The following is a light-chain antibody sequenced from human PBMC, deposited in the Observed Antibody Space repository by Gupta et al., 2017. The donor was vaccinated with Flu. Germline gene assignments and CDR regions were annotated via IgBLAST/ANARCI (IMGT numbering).Light chain of an antibody. Sequence: QSVLTQPPSVSAAPGQKVTIPCSGSSSNIGNNYVSWYQQLPGTAPKLLIYENNKRPSEIPDRFSGSKSGTSTTLGITGLQTGDEADYYCGTWDSSLSVVVFGGGTKLTV. J-gene: IGLJ2*01. CDR2: ENN. CDR3: GTWDSSLSVVV. V-gene: IGLV1-51*02. CDR1: SSNIGNNY.